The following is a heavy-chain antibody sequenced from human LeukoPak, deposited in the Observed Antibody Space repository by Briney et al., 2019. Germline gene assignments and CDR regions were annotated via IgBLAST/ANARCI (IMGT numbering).Heavy chain of an antibody. CDR3: AAENGNFWIGYHYFED. CDR2: IYYDGNT. J-gene: IGHJ4*02. D-gene: IGHD3-3*01. Sequence: SETLSLTCAVSGGSLGSSSYYWGWIRQPPGKDLEWIGTIYYDGNTFYNPSLKSRVTLSIDMSKSQFSLKLSSVTAADTAIYYCAAENGNFWIGYHYFEDWGQGTLLSVS. CDR1: GGSLGSSSYY. V-gene: IGHV4-39*01.